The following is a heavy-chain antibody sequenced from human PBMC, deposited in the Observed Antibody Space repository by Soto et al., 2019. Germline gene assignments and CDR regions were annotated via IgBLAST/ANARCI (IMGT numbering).Heavy chain of an antibody. Sequence: QVQLVQSGAEVKKPGSSVKVSCKASGGTFSNYAFSWVRQAPGQGLDWMGTIIPIFGTTNFAQKFQGRVTMTADESTTTVYMELSSLRSDDTAVYYCASELPAGPGTCREDAFDIWGQGTTVTVSS. V-gene: IGHV1-69*15. CDR2: IIPIFGTT. CDR3: ASELPAGPGTCREDAFDI. D-gene: IGHD2-2*01. J-gene: IGHJ3*02. CDR1: GGTFSNYA.